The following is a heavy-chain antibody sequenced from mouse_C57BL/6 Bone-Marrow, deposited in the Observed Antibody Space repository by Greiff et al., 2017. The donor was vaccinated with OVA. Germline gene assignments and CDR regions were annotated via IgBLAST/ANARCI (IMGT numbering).Heavy chain of an antibody. CDR2: ISDGGSYT. CDR1: GFTFSSYA. Sequence: EVKLMESGGGLVKPGGSLKLSCAASGFTFSSYAMSWVRQTPEKRLEWVATISDGGSYTYYPDNVKGRFTISRDNAKNTLYLQMSHLKSEDTAMYYCARAPLLWYFDVWGTGTTVTVSS. J-gene: IGHJ1*03. CDR3: ARAPLLWYFDV. D-gene: IGHD1-1*01. V-gene: IGHV5-4*03.